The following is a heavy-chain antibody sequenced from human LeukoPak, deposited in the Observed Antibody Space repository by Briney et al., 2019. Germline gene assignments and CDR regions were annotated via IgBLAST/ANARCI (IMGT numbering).Heavy chain of an antibody. CDR3: AREGVTPRHGCFDL. V-gene: IGHV3-21*01. D-gene: IGHD2-21*02. Sequence: GGSLRLSCAASGFTFSIYTMNWVRQAPGKGLEWVSSISSMSSYIHYADSVKGRFTISRDNAENSLYLQMNSLRAEDTALYYCAREGVTPRHGCFDLWGRGTLVTVSS. CDR2: ISSMSSYI. J-gene: IGHJ2*01. CDR1: GFTFSIYT.